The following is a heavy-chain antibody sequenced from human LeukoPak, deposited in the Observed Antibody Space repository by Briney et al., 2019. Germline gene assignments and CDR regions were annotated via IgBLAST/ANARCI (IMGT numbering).Heavy chain of an antibody. CDR2: ISAYNGNT. CDR1: GYTFTSYG. J-gene: IGHJ4*02. CDR3: ARYQWNWNDGSLGY. Sequence: ASVKVSCKASGYTFTSYGISWVRQAPGQGLEWMGWISAYNGNTKYAQKLQGRVTMTTDTSTSTAYMELRSLRSDDTAVYYCARYQWNWNDGSLGYWGQGTLVTVSS. V-gene: IGHV1-18*01. D-gene: IGHD1-1*01.